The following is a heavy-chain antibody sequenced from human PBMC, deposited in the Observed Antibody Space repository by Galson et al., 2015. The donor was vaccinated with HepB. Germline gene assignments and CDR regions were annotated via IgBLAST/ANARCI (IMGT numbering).Heavy chain of an antibody. CDR2: IRSKAYGGTT. V-gene: IGHV3-49*03. CDR3: TRGRRWIQLWLYFDY. Sequence: SLRLSCAASGFTFGDYAMSWFRQAPGKGLEWVGFIRSKAYGGTTEYAASVKGRFTISRDDSKSIAYLQMNSLKTEDTAVYYCTRGRRWIQLWLYFDYWGQGTLVTVSS. J-gene: IGHJ4*02. D-gene: IGHD5-18*01. CDR1: GFTFGDYA.